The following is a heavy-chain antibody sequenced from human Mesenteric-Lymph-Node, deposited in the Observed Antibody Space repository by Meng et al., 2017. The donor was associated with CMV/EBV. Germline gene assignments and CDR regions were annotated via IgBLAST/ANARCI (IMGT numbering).Heavy chain of an antibody. V-gene: IGHV3-21*01. CDR3: ARDKAVSNFDY. Sequence: GESLKISCAASGFTFSSYWMHWVRQAPGKGLEWVSSISSSSSYIYYADSVKGRFTISRDNAKNSLYLQMNSLRAEDTAVYYCARDKAVSNFDYWGQGTLVPSPQ. J-gene: IGHJ4*02. D-gene: IGHD3-3*02. CDR2: ISSSSSYI. CDR1: GFTFSSYW.